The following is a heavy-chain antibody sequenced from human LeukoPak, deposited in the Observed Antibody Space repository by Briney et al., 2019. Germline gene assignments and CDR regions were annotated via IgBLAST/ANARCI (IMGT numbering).Heavy chain of an antibody. CDR3: ARVALGRRWLPSSYYYGMDV. V-gene: IGHV1-69*01. CDR1: GGTFSSYG. J-gene: IGHJ6*02. CDR2: IIPIFGTA. D-gene: IGHD5-24*01. Sequence: SVKVSCKASGGTFSSYGINWVRQAPGQGLEWMGGIIPIFGTADYAPKFQGRVTITADESTSTAYVELSNLRSEDTAVYYCARVALGRRWLPSSYYYGMDVWGQGTTVTVS.